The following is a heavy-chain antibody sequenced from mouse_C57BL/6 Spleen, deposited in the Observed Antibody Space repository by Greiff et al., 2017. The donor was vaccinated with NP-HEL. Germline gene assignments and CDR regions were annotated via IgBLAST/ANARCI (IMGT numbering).Heavy chain of an antibody. D-gene: IGHD1-1*01. Sequence: VQLQQPGAELVKPGASVKLSCKASGYTFTSYWMQWVKQRPGQGLEWIGEIDPSDSYPNYNQKFKGKATLTVDTSSSTAYMQLSSLTSEDSAVYYCARTGLRYPGGWGTGTTVTVSS. V-gene: IGHV1-50*01. CDR3: ARTGLRYPGG. J-gene: IGHJ1*03. CDR2: IDPSDSYP. CDR1: GYTFTSYW.